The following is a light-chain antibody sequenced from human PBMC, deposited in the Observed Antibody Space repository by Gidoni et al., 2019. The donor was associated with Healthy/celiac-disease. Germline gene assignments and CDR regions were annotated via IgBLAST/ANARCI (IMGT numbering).Light chain of an antibody. CDR1: SPNIGNTY. CDR3: GTWDSSLSAGV. J-gene: IGLJ2*01. Sequence: QSVLTQPPSVSAAPGQKVTLSCSGSSPNIGNTYVSWYQQRPGTAPKLLIYDNNKRPSGIPDRFSGSKSGTSATLGITGLQTGDEADYYCGTWDSSLSAGVFGGGTKLTVL. V-gene: IGLV1-51*01. CDR2: DNN.